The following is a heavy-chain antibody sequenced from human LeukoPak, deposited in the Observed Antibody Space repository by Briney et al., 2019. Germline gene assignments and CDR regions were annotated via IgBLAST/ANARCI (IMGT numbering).Heavy chain of an antibody. Sequence: PSETLSLTCAVYGGSFSGYYWSWIRQPPGKGLEWIGEINHSGGTNYNPSLKSRVNISVDTSKNQFSLKLSSVTAADTAVYYCACDSSSFDLWGRGTLVTVSS. J-gene: IGHJ2*01. CDR3: ACDSSSFDL. V-gene: IGHV4-34*01. D-gene: IGHD6-13*01. CDR2: INHSGGT. CDR1: GGSFSGYY.